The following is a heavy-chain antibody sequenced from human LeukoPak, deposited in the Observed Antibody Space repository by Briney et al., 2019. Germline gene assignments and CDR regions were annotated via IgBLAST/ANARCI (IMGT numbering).Heavy chain of an antibody. CDR1: GFTFDDYA. Sequence: GGSLRLSCAASGFTFDDYAMHWVRQAPGKGLEWVSGISWNSGSIGYADSVKGRFTISRDNAKNSLYLQMNSLRAEDTALYYCAKDMGVGSGTTVTTHSYYYYYGMDVWGQGTTVTVSS. J-gene: IGHJ6*02. CDR2: ISWNSGSI. CDR3: AKDMGVGSGTTVTTHSYYYYYGMDV. D-gene: IGHD4-17*01. V-gene: IGHV3-9*01.